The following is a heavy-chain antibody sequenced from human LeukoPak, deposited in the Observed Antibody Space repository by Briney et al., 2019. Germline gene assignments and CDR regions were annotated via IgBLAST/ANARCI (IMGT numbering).Heavy chain of an antibody. CDR1: GTSFSSYY. V-gene: IGHV4-4*07. D-gene: IGHD4-17*01. CDR3: ASLYTYGDHDY. Sequence: SETLSLTCAVSGTSFSSYYWSWIRQPAGKGLEWIGRIYTSGSTNYNPSLKSRVTISVDTSKNQFSLKLSSVTAADTAVYYCASLYTYGDHDYWGQGTLVTVSS. J-gene: IGHJ4*02. CDR2: IYTSGST.